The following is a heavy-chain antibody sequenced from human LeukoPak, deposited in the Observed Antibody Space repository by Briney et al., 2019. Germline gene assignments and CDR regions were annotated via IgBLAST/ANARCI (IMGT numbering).Heavy chain of an antibody. J-gene: IGHJ4*02. CDR1: GYTLTELS. CDR3: ATARYNWNTYYFDY. V-gene: IGHV1-24*01. CDR2: FDPEDGET. D-gene: IGHD1/OR15-1a*01. Sequence: ASVKVSCKVSGYTLTELSMHWVRQAPGKGLEWMGGFDPEDGETIYAQKFQGRVTMIEDTSTDTAYMELGSLRSEDTAVYYCATARYNWNTYYFDYWGQGTLVTVSS.